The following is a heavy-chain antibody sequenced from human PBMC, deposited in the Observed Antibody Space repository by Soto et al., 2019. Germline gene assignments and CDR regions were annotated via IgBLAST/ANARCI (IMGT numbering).Heavy chain of an antibody. V-gene: IGHV3-30-3*01. Sequence: QVQLVESGGGVVQPGRSLRLSCAASGFTFSSYAMHWVRQAPGKGLEWVAVISYDGSNKYYADSVKGRFTISRDNSKNTLYLQMNSLRAEDTAVYYCARSNKIKSVTDYWGQGTLVTVSS. CDR3: ARSNKIKSVTDY. CDR1: GFTFSSYA. J-gene: IGHJ4*02. D-gene: IGHD5-18*01. CDR2: ISYDGSNK.